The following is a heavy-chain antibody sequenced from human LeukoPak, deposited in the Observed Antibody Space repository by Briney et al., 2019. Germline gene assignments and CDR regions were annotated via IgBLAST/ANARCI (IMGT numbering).Heavy chain of an antibody. Sequence: ASVKVSCKASGGTFSSYAISWVRQAPGQGLEWMGGIIPIFGTANYAQKFQGRVTITADESTSTAYMELSSLRSEDTAVYYCASCPTPYDAFDIRGQGTMVTVSS. V-gene: IGHV1-69*13. J-gene: IGHJ3*02. CDR2: IIPIFGTA. CDR3: ASCPTPYDAFDI. CDR1: GGTFSSYA.